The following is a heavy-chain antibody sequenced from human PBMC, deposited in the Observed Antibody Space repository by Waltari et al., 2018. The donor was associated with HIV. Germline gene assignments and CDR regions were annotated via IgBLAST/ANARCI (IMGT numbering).Heavy chain of an antibody. D-gene: IGHD4-17*01. CDR2: IYWNNDK. J-gene: IGHJ5*02. V-gene: IGHV2-5*01. CDR3: ARRSPGDFGDDDRDWFDP. CDR1: GFSFSTSGVG. Sequence: QITLKESGPTLVKPTQTLTLTCTFSGFSFSTSGVGLGWIRQPPGKALEWLGSIYWNNDKRYTPHVENRLTITNDTAKNQVVLTMTNVDPVDTATYYCARRSPGDFGDDDRDWFDPWGQGTLVTVSS.